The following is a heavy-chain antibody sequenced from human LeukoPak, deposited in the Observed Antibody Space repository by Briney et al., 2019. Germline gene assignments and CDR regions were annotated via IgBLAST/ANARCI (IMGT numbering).Heavy chain of an antibody. V-gene: IGHV4-4*07. J-gene: IGHJ5*02. CDR1: GVSISNYY. CDR2: MYIGGTR. D-gene: IGHD3-16*01. Sequence: SETLSLTCSVSGVSISNYYWTWIRQPAGKGLEWIGRMYIGGTRNYNPSLKSRVTMSIDTSKNQFSLKLSSVTAADTAVYYCARDLPRENSYAYGFWFDPWGQGRLVTVSS. CDR3: ARDLPRENSYAYGFWFDP.